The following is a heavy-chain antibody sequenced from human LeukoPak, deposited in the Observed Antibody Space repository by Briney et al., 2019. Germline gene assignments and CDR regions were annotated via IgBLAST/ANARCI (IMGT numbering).Heavy chain of an antibody. CDR3: ARDHDDSSGYYYDY. CDR1: GFTFSSYS. J-gene: IGHJ4*02. D-gene: IGHD3-22*01. V-gene: IGHV3-21*04. CDR2: ISSSSSYI. Sequence: GGSLRLSCAASGFTFSSYSMNWVRQAPGKGLEWVSSISSSSSYIYYADSVKGRFTISRDNSKNTLYLQMNSLRAEDTAVYYCARDHDDSSGYYYDYWGQGTLVTVSS.